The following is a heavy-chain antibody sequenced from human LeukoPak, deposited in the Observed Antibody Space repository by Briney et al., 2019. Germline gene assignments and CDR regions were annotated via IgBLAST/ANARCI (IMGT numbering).Heavy chain of an antibody. V-gene: IGHV3-23*01. J-gene: IGHJ6*03. CDR3: AKGFGDYYYYYMDV. CDR1: GFTFSNYA. D-gene: IGHD3-16*01. CDR2: ISGTGGST. Sequence: GGSLRLSCAASGFTFSNYAMIWVRQAPGKGLEWVSAISGTGGSTYYPDSVKGRFTIPRDNSKNTLYLQMNRLRADDTAVYYCAKGFGDYYYYYMDVWGKGTTVTVSS.